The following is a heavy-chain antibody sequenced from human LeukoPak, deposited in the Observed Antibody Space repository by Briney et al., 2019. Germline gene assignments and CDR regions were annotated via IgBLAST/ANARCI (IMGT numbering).Heavy chain of an antibody. V-gene: IGHV3-66*02. D-gene: IGHD3-16*02. CDR2: IYTAGTR. J-gene: IGHJ4*02. CDR1: GFIVSDNY. Sequence: GGSLRLSCTASGFIVSDNYMTWVRQAPGRGRVWGSVIYTAGTRYYADSVRGRFTISRDSSKNTLYLQMNDLRVEDTAAYYCARVYDYVWGSYRDPYFDYWGQGTLVTVSS. CDR3: ARVYDYVWGSYRDPYFDY.